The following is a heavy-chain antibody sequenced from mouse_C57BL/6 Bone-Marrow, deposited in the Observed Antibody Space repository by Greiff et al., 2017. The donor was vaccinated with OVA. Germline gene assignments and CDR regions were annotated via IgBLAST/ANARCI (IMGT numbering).Heavy chain of an antibody. CDR2: ISSGSSTI. CDR3: ERPNYNYGLLGD. J-gene: IGHJ2*01. D-gene: IGHD1-1*01. Sequence: EVMLVESGGGLVKPGGSLKLSCAASGFTFSDYGMHWVRQAPEKGLEWVAYISSGSSTIYYADTVKGRFTISRDNAKNTLFRQITGLGSEKTAMYYCERPNYNYGLLGDWGQGTLSQSPQ. V-gene: IGHV5-17*01. CDR1: GFTFSDYG.